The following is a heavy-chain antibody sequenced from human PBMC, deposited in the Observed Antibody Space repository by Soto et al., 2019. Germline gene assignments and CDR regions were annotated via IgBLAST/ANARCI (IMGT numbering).Heavy chain of an antibody. J-gene: IGHJ6*02. CDR1: GGSMRGYS. D-gene: IGHD3-3*01. V-gene: IGHV4-59*13. Sequence: PSETLSFTCKVSGGSMRGYSWSWIRQTPGEGLEWIGYVSHSGRTDYSPSLKNRVTISLDMSRNHFALHVNSVDPADTAVYYCARVAMENYHDMWSGSTSSALDVWGQGTTVTVSS. CDR2: VSHSGRT. CDR3: ARVAMENYHDMWSGSTSSALDV.